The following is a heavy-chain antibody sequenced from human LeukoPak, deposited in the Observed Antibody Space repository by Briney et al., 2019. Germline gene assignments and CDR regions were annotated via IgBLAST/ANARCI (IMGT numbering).Heavy chain of an antibody. CDR3: VRLGRDGYTYGAAY. D-gene: IGHD5-24*01. CDR2: INWNGGST. CDR1: GYSFDDYG. V-gene: IGHV3-20*04. Sequence: GGSLRLSCAGSGYSFDDYGMRWVRQVPGKGLEWVAGINWNGGSTGYAASVKGRCTISRDNAKTALYLEMNSLRAEDTAFYYCVRLGRDGYTYGAAYSGQGTLVTVSS. J-gene: IGHJ1*01.